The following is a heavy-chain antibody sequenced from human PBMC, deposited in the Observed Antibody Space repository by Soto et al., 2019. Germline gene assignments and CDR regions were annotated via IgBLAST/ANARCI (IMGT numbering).Heavy chain of an antibody. D-gene: IGHD3-10*01. CDR2: ISSGGSSI. Sequence: QVHLVESGGGLVKPGGSLRLSCAASGFTFSDYYMTWIRQAPGKGLEWVSYISSGGSSIYYADSVKGRFTISRDNAKNSLYLQMNSLRAEDTAKYYCASLAIGTIIRGAPDFWGQGTLVTVSS. V-gene: IGHV3-11*01. CDR1: GFTFSDYY. CDR3: ASLAIGTIIRGAPDF. J-gene: IGHJ4*02.